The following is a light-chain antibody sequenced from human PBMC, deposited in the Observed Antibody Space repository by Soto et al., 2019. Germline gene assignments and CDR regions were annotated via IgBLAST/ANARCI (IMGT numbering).Light chain of an antibody. Sequence: DIQMTQSQSSLSASVGDRVTITCRASQSISSYLTWYQHKPGKAPKLLIYAASSLQSGVPSRFSGSGSGTHFTRTISSLQQEAVETYYSQQSYGTQNTFGQPTRRESK. V-gene: IGKV1-39*01. J-gene: IGKJ5*01. CDR3: QQSYGTQNT. CDR2: AAS. CDR1: QSISSY.